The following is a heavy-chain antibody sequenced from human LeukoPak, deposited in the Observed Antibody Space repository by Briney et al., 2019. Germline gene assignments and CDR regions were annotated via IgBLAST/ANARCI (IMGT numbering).Heavy chain of an antibody. CDR3: TSGYYDLWGGYPHYSDL. D-gene: IGHD3-3*01. J-gene: IGHJ4*02. Sequence: GGSLRLSCAASGFTFSSYWMSWVRQAPGKGLGWEANIKQDGSEKYYVDSVKGRFTISSDNAKNSMYLLMNSHRPDDTAVYICTSGYYDLWGGYPHYSDLWGQGTLVTVSS. CDR2: IKQDGSEK. V-gene: IGHV3-7*01. CDR1: GFTFSSYW.